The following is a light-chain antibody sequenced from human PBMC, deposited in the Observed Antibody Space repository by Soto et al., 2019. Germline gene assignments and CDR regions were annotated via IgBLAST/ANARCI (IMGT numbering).Light chain of an antibody. CDR2: GPS. V-gene: IGKV3-20*01. CDR1: QTISSNY. Sequence: EIALTQSPGTLSLSPGERATLSCRASQTISSNYLAWYQQKPGQAPRLLIFGPSSRATGIPDRFSGSGSGSDFTLTISRLESEDFAVYYCQQYGASSYTFGQGTKLDIK. J-gene: IGKJ2*01. CDR3: QQYGASSYT.